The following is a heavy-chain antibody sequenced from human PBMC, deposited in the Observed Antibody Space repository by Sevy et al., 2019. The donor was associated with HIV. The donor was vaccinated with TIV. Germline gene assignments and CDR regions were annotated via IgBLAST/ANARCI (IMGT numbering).Heavy chain of an antibody. D-gene: IGHD2-2*01. CDR3: ARDCSSTNGLWGLDV. V-gene: IGHV3-7*03. J-gene: IGHJ6*02. Sequence: GGSLRLSCAASGFTFSSYWMSWVRQAPGKGLEWVANIKKDGSEKYYVDSVKGRFTISQDNAKNQLYLQMNSLRVEDTATYYCARDCSSTNGLWGLDVWGQGTTVTVSS. CDR1: GFTFSSYW. CDR2: IKKDGSEK.